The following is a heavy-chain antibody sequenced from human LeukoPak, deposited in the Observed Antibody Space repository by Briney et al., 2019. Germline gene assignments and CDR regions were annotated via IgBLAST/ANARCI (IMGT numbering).Heavy chain of an antibody. D-gene: IGHD1-26*01. CDR2: IYPGDSDT. CDR3: ARGGIVGSAFDY. V-gene: IGHV5-51*01. CDR1: GYSFSSYC. Sequence: GEPLKISCQGSGYSFSSYCVAWVRQMPGKGLGWMGIIYPGDSDTRYSPSCQGPVNNSADNFISTAYPQWSSLKASSTAMYYCARGGIVGSAFDYWGQGTLVTVSS. J-gene: IGHJ4*02.